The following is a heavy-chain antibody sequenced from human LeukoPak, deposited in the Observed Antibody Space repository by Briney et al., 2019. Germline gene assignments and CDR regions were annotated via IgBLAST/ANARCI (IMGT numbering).Heavy chain of an antibody. J-gene: IGHJ4*02. CDR3: ARVMGGSQGGFDY. Sequence: SETLSLTCTVSGGSISSYYWSWIRQPPGKGLEWIGYICYGGSTNYNPSLKSRVTISVDTSKNQFSLKLSSVTAADTAVYYCARVMGGSQGGFDYWGQGTLVTVSS. D-gene: IGHD5-12*01. CDR1: GGSISSYY. CDR2: ICYGGST. V-gene: IGHV4-59*01.